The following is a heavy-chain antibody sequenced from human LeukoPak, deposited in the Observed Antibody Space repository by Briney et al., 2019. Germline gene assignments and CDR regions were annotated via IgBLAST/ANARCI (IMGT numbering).Heavy chain of an antibody. V-gene: IGHV4-39*01. Sequence: SETLSLTCTVSTGSISSSSYYWGWIRQPPGKGLEWIGSIYYTGSAYYNPSLKSRVSISVDTSKNQFSLKLRSVTAADTAVYYCARLLTSNWFDLWGQGTLVTVSS. CDR2: IYYTGSA. D-gene: IGHD3-9*01. CDR1: TGSISSSSYY. J-gene: IGHJ5*02. CDR3: ARLLTSNWFDL.